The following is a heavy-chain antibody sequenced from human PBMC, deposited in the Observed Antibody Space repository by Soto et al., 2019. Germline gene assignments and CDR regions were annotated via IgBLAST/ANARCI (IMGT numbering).Heavy chain of an antibody. CDR3: ARDHHLSSCWYLANFDYYYGMDV. J-gene: IGHJ6*02. CDR2: IYYSGST. D-gene: IGHD6-19*01. CDR1: GGSVSSGSYY. Sequence: SETLSLTCTVSGGSVSSGSYYWSWIRQPPGKGLEWIGYIYYSGSTNYKPSLKSRVTISLATSKNHFSLNLSSVTAADTAVYYCARDHHLSSCWYLANFDYYYGMDVWGPGTTVTVSS. V-gene: IGHV4-61*01.